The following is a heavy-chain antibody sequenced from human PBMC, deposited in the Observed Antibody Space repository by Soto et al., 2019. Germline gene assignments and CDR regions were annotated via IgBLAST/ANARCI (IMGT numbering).Heavy chain of an antibody. Sequence: KPSETLSLTCTVSGGSISSYYWSWIRQPPGKGLEWIGYIYYSGSTNYNPSLKSRVTISVDTSKNQFSLKRSSVTAADTAVYYCARWGEGVRYFDWVREPRGFDPWGQGTLVTVSS. J-gene: IGHJ5*02. V-gene: IGHV4-59*01. CDR2: IYYSGST. CDR1: GGSISSYY. D-gene: IGHD3-9*01. CDR3: ARWGEGVRYFDWVREPRGFDP.